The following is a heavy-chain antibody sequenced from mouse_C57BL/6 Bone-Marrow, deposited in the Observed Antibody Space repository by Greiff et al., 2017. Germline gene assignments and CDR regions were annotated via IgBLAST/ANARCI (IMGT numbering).Heavy chain of an antibody. Sequence: EVKLVESGGDLVKPGGSLKLSCAASGFTFSSYGMSWVRQTPDKRLEWVATISSVGSYTYYPASVKGRFTISRDNAKNTLYLQMSSLKSEDTAMYYCARKKRYYYGPFAYWGQGTLVTVSA. J-gene: IGHJ3*01. CDR3: ARKKRYYYGPFAY. CDR2: ISSVGSYT. V-gene: IGHV5-6*01. CDR1: GFTFSSYG. D-gene: IGHD1-1*01.